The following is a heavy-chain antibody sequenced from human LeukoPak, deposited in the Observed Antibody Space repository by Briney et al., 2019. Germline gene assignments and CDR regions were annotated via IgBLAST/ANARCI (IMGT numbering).Heavy chain of an antibody. CDR1: GFTFSSYA. Sequence: GGSLRLSCADSGFTFSSYAMSWVRQAPGKGLEGVSAISGSGGSTYYADSVKGRFTISRDNSKNTLYLQMNGLRAEDTAVYYCAKEGYCSGGSCRARIRPRPYYFDNWGQGTLVTVSS. V-gene: IGHV3-23*01. J-gene: IGHJ4*02. CDR2: ISGSGGST. D-gene: IGHD2-15*01. CDR3: AKEGYCSGGSCRARIRPRPYYFDN.